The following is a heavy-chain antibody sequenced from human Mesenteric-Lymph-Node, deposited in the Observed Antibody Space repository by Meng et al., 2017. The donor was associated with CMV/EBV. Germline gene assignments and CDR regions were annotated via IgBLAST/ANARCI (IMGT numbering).Heavy chain of an antibody. J-gene: IGHJ6*02. Sequence: GGSLRLSCAGSGFTFSTYEMNWVRQAPGKGLEWISYISSSGSPIYIADSVKGRFTISRDSSKNTLSLQMNSLRAEDTAVYYCAKAKRDGYNYYYFGMDVWGQGTTVTVSS. CDR1: GFTFSTYE. CDR2: ISSSGSPI. D-gene: IGHD5-24*01. V-gene: IGHV3-48*03. CDR3: AKAKRDGYNYYYFGMDV.